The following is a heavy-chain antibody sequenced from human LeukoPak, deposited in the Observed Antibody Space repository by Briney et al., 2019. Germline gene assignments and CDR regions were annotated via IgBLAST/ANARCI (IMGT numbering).Heavy chain of an antibody. V-gene: IGHV3-30-3*01. CDR1: GFTFSSYA. Sequence: PGGSLRLSCAASGFTFSSYAMHWVRQAPGKGLEWVAVISYDGSNKYYADSVKGRFTISRGNSKNTLYLQMNSLRAEDTAVYYCARAIGSSGWYAAWFDYWGQGTLVTVSS. CDR2: ISYDGSNK. J-gene: IGHJ4*02. D-gene: IGHD6-19*01. CDR3: ARAIGSSGWYAAWFDY.